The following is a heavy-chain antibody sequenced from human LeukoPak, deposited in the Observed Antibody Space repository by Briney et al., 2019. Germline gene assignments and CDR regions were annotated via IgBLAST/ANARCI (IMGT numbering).Heavy chain of an antibody. J-gene: IGHJ6*03. CDR3: ARDRVNNYYYMDV. Sequence: PGGSLRLSCAASGFTFSSYSMNWVRQAPGKGLEWVSSISSSSSYIYYADSVKGRFTISRDNAKNSLYLQMNSLRAEDTAVYYCARDRVNNYYYMDVWGKGTTVTISS. D-gene: IGHD4-11*01. CDR1: GFTFSSYS. CDR2: ISSSSSYI. V-gene: IGHV3-21*01.